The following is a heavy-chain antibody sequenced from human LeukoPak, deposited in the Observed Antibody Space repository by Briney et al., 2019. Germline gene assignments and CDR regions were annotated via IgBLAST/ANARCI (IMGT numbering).Heavy chain of an antibody. Sequence: GGSLRLSCAASGFTFSSYSMNWVRQAPGKGLEWVSSISSSSSYIYYADSVKGRFTISRDNAKNPLYLQMNSLRAEDTAVYYCARDSYDILTNPPDYWGQGTLVTVSS. V-gene: IGHV3-21*01. CDR3: ARDSYDILTNPPDY. J-gene: IGHJ4*02. CDR2: ISSSSSYI. CDR1: GFTFSSYS. D-gene: IGHD3-9*01.